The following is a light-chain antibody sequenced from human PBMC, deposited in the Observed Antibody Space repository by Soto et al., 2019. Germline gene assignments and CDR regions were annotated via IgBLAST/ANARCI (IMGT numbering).Light chain of an antibody. CDR1: QYINTR. V-gene: IGKV3-11*01. CDR3: HQRQSWPRT. CDR2: QTS. Sequence: EIVLTQSPATLSSFPGDRVTLSCRASQYINTRLAWYQHRPGQSPRLLIYQTSLRAAGIPARFSASGSGTDFTLTISDVQPEDFALYYCHQRQSWPRTFGQGTMVDLK. J-gene: IGKJ1*01.